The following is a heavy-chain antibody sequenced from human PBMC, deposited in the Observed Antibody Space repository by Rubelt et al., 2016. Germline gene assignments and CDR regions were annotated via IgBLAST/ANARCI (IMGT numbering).Heavy chain of an antibody. V-gene: IGHV3-13*01. Sequence: EVQLVESGGGLVQPGGSLRLSCAASGFTFSSYDMHWVRQATGKGLEWVSAIGTAGDTYYPGSVKGRFTISRDNAKNALYLQMSSLRAEDQAVYYCARDVVAKDAFDIWGQGAMVTVSS. CDR3: ARDVVAKDAFDI. CDR2: IGTAGDT. CDR1: GFTFSSYD. J-gene: IGHJ3*02.